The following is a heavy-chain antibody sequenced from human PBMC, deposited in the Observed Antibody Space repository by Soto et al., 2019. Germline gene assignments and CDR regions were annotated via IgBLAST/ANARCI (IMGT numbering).Heavy chain of an antibody. D-gene: IGHD6-6*01. CDR3: VRWDRKYSSSARGFDP. Sequence: TSVKVSCEASGYTFTSYCISWVRQAPGQGLEWMGWISAYNGNTNYAQKLQGRVTMTTDTSTSTAYMELRSLRSDDTAVYYCVRWDRKYSSSARGFDPWGQGTLVTVSS. V-gene: IGHV1-18*01. CDR1: GYTFTSYC. CDR2: ISAYNGNT. J-gene: IGHJ5*02.